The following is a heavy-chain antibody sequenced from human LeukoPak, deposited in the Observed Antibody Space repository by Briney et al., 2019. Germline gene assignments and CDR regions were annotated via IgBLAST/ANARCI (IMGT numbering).Heavy chain of an antibody. D-gene: IGHD3-3*01. Sequence: GASVKVSCKASGGTFSSYAISWVRQAPGQGLEWMGGIIPIFGTANYAQKFQGRVTITADESTSTAYMELRSLRSDDSATYYCARGQQQFLEWLLSYWGQGTLVTVSS. V-gene: IGHV1-69*13. CDR1: GGTFSSYA. J-gene: IGHJ4*02. CDR2: IIPIFGTA. CDR3: ARGQQQFLEWLLSY.